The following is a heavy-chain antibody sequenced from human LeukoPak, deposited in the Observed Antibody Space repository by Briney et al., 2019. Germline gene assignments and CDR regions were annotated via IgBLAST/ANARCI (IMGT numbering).Heavy chain of an antibody. J-gene: IGHJ4*02. D-gene: IGHD6-19*01. V-gene: IGHV1-8*03. CDR1: GYTFTSYD. Sequence: GASVKVSCKSSGYTFTSYDINWVRHANGQGHEWMGWMNPNSGNTGYAQKFQGTVTITRNTSISTAYMELSSLRSEDTAVYYCARGYSSGWYSGIQFNYWGQGTLVTVSS. CDR3: ARGYSSGWYSGIQFNY. CDR2: MNPNSGNT.